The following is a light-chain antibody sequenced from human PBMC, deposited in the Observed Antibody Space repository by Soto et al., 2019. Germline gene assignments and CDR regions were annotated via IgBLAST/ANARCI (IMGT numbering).Light chain of an antibody. J-gene: IGLJ2*01. CDR3: QTWGTGVV. CDR1: SGHSSYA. Sequence: QPVLTQSPSASASLGASVKLTCTLSSGHSSYAIAWHQQQPEKGPRYLMKLNSDGSHSKGDVIPDRLSGSSSGAERYLTISRLQSEDEADYYCQTWGTGVVFGGGTKLTVL. V-gene: IGLV4-69*01. CDR2: LNSDGSH.